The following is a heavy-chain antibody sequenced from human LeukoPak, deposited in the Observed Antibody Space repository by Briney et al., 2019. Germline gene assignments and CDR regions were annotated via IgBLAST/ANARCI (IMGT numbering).Heavy chain of an antibody. CDR2: IYYSGST. CDR3: ARDVGRYLLDY. Sequence: SETLSLTCTVSGGSISSYYWSWIRQPPGKGLEWIGYIYYSGSTNYNPSLKSRVTISVDTSKNQFSLKLSSVTAADTAVYYCARDVGRYLLDYWGQETLVTVSS. J-gene: IGHJ4*02. V-gene: IGHV4-59*01. D-gene: IGHD3-9*01. CDR1: GGSISSYY.